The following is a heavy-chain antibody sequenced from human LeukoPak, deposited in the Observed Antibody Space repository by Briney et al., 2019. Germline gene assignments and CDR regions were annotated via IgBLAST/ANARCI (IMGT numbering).Heavy chain of an antibody. CDR2: ISYDGSNK. CDR3: ARVSGPHYYYGMDV. V-gene: IGHV3-30-3*01. Sequence: GGSLRLSCAASGFTFSSYAMHWVRQAPGKGLEWVAVISYDGSNKYYADSVKGRFTISRDNSKNTLYLQMNSLRAEDTAVYYCARVSGPHYYYGMDVWGQGTTVTVSS. J-gene: IGHJ6*02. D-gene: IGHD2-15*01. CDR1: GFTFSSYA.